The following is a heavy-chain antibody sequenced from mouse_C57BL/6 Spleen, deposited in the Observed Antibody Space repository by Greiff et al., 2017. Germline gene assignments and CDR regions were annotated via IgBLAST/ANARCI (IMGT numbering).Heavy chain of an antibody. V-gene: IGHV1-59*01. D-gene: IGHD2-14*01. J-gene: IGHJ1*03. CDR3: ARDYRNFDV. Sequence: QVQLQQPGAELVRPGTSVKLSCKASGYTFTSYWMHWVKQRPGQGLEWIGVIDPSDSYTNYNQKFKGKATLTVDTSSSTAYMQRSSLTSEDSAVYYCARDYRNFDVWGTGTTVTVSS. CDR1: GYTFTSYW. CDR2: IDPSDSYT.